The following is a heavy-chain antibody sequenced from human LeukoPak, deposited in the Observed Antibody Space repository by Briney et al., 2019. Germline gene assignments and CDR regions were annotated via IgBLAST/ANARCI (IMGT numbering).Heavy chain of an antibody. J-gene: IGHJ5*02. V-gene: IGHV1-69*01. D-gene: IGHD2-8*01. CDR2: IIPIFGTA. Sequence: SVKVSCKASGGTFSSYAISWVRQAPGQGLEWMGGIIPIFGTANYAQKFQGRVTITADESTSTAYMELSSLRSEDTAVYYCAREGGVVLMVYSPNTGWFDPWGQGTLVTVSS. CDR1: GGTFSSYA. CDR3: AREGGVVLMVYSPNTGWFDP.